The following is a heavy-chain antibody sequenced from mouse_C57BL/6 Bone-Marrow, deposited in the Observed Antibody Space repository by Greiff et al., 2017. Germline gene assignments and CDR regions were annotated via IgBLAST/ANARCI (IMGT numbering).Heavy chain of an antibody. CDR3: ARSYYDSDVPIAY. CDR1: GYTFTSYW. CDR2: IDPNSGGT. J-gene: IGHJ3*01. V-gene: IGHV1-72*01. D-gene: IGHD2-4*01. Sequence: QVHVKQPGAELVKPGASVKLSCKASGYTFTSYWMHWVKQRPGRGLEWIGRIDPNSGGTKYNEKFKSKATLTVDKPSSTAYMKLSSLTSEDSAVYYCARSYYDSDVPIAYWGQGTLVTVSA.